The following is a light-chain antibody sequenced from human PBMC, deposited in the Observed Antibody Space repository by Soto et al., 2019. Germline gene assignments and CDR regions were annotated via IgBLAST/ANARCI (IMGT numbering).Light chain of an antibody. V-gene: IGKV3-20*01. CDR1: QSVSSSY. J-gene: IGKJ1*01. CDR2: GAS. Sequence: EIVLTHSPGTLSLSPCERATLPFSASQSVSSSYLAWYQQKPGQAPRLLIYGASSRATGIPDRFSGSGSGTDFTLTISRLEPEDFAVYYCQQYGSSPGTFGQGTKVDI. CDR3: QQYGSSPGT.